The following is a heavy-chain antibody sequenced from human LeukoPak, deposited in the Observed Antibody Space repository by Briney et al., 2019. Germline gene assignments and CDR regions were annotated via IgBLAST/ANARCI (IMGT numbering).Heavy chain of an antibody. CDR1: GFTFSSYA. D-gene: IGHD4-17*01. J-gene: IGHJ4*02. V-gene: IGHV3-30*04. CDR3: ARDRLHYGEYEKTFDY. CDR2: ISYDGSNK. Sequence: GGSLRLSCAASGFTFSSYAMHWVRQAPGKWLEWVAVISYDGSNKYYADSVKGRFTISRDNAKKSLYLQMNSLRAEDTAVYYCARDRLHYGEYEKTFDYWGQGTLVSVSS.